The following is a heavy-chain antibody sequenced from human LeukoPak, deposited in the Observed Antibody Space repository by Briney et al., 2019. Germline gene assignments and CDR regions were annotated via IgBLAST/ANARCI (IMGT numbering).Heavy chain of an antibody. Sequence: PGRSLRLSCAASGFTFSSYAMHWVRQAPGKGLEWVAVISYDGSNKYYADSVKGRFTISRDNSKNTLYLQMNSLRAEDTAVYYCARSPGGRLLPIDYWGQGTLVTVSS. CDR2: ISYDGSNK. CDR1: GFTFSSYA. CDR3: ARSPGGRLLPIDY. J-gene: IGHJ4*02. D-gene: IGHD2-8*02. V-gene: IGHV3-30*04.